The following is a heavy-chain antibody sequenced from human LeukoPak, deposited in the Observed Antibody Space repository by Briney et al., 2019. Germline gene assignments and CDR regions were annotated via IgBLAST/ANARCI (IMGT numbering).Heavy chain of an antibody. V-gene: IGHV3-74*01. Sequence: PGGSLRLSCAASGFTFSSYWMHWVRQTPGKGLVWVSRINNDGSSTRNADAVKGRFTISRDNAKNTLYLRMNSLRPEDTAVYYCVRGDTYDYYYYYGMDVWGQGTTVTVSS. J-gene: IGHJ6*02. CDR1: GFTFSSYW. CDR3: VRGDTYDYYYYYGMDV. D-gene: IGHD5-18*01. CDR2: INNDGSST.